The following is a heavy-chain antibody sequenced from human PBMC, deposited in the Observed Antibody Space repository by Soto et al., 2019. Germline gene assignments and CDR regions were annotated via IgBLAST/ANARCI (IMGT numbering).Heavy chain of an antibody. D-gene: IGHD1-26*01. Sequence: PGGSLRLSCAASGFTFGSYGLHWVRQAPGKGLQWVALISFDGSEKYYADSVKGRFTISRDNSKNILYLQMDSLRGDDTAVYYCARVSGSYHMDYWGPGTLVTVSS. J-gene: IGHJ4*02. CDR3: ARVSGSYHMDY. CDR2: ISFDGSEK. V-gene: IGHV3-30*01. CDR1: GFTFGSYG.